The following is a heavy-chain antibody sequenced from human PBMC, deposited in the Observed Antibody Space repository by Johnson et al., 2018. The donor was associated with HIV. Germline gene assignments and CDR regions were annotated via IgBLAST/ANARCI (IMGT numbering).Heavy chain of an antibody. J-gene: IGHJ3*02. D-gene: IGHD2-8*02. CDR1: GFTFSSYA. CDR2: ISGSGGST. Sequence: VQLVESGGGVVRPGGSLRVSCAASGFTFSSYAMSWVRQAPGKGLEWVSAISGSGGSTYYADSVKGRFTISRDNSKNTLYLQMNSLRAEDTAVYYCAKDRNALYWWSDAFDMWGQGTMVTVSS. CDR3: AKDRNALYWWSDAFDM. V-gene: IGHV3-23*04.